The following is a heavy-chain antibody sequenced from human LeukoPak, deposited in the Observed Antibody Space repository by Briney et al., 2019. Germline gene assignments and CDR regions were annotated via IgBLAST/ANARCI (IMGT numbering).Heavy chain of an antibody. Sequence: PGRSLRLSCAASGFTFSSYGMDWVRQARGKGMEWVAVTSYEGSNKYYADSVKGRLTISRDNSKNTLNLQMNSLRAEDTAVYYCAKGTYYYDSSGYTAFDIWGQGTMVTVSS. CDR1: GFTFSSYG. V-gene: IGHV3-30*18. J-gene: IGHJ3*02. D-gene: IGHD3-22*01. CDR2: TSYEGSNK. CDR3: AKGTYYYDSSGYTAFDI.